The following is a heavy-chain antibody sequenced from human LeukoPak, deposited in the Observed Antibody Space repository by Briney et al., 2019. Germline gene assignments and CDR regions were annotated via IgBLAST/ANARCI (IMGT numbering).Heavy chain of an antibody. CDR3: ARDGARISGYYYGYDAFDI. CDR1: GYTFTSYG. CDR2: ISAYNGNT. J-gene: IGHJ3*02. V-gene: IGHV1-18*01. D-gene: IGHD3-22*01. Sequence: ASVKVSCKASGYTFTSYGISWVRQAPGQGLEWMGWISAYNGNTNYAQKLQGRVTMTTDTSTSTAYMELRSLRSEDTAVYYCARDGARISGYYYGYDAFDIWGQGTMVTVSS.